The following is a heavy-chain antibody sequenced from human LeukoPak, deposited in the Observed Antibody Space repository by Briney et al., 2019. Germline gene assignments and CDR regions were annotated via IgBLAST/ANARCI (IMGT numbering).Heavy chain of an antibody. D-gene: IGHD3-22*01. CDR1: GYSLTSYW. J-gene: IGHJ3*02. CDR3: ARQKGAYYYDSSGYGAFDI. V-gene: IGHV5-51*01. Sequence: GESLKISRKGPGYSLTSYWIGWVRQMPGKGLEWMGIIYPGDSDTRYSPSFQGQVTISADKSISTAYLQWSSLKASDTAMYYCARQKGAYYYDSSGYGAFDIWGQGTMVTVSS. CDR2: IYPGDSDT.